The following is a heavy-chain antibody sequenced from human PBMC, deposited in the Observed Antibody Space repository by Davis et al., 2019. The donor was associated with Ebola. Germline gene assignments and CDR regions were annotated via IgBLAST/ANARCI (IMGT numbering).Heavy chain of an antibody. J-gene: IGHJ6*02. V-gene: IGHV1-2*02. CDR1: GYTFTGYY. CDR2: ITPNSGGT. Sequence: ASVKVSCKASGYTFTGYYMHWVRQAPGQGLEWMGWITPNSGGTHYAQKFQGRVTMTRDTSTSTVYMDLSSLSSEDTAVYYCAIERVYSGYHYYYYGMDVWGQGTTVTVSS. D-gene: IGHD5-12*01. CDR3: AIERVYSGYHYYYYGMDV.